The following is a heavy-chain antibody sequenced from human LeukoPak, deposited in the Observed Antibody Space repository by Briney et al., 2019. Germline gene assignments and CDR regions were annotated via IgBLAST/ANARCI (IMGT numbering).Heavy chain of an antibody. Sequence: SETLSLTCTVSGGSLSSYYWSWIRQPPGKGLEWIGYIYYSGSTNYNPSLKGRVTISVDTSKNQFSLKLSSVTAADTAVYYCARAPPSTMIVVVDAFDIWGQGTMVTVSS. CDR3: ARAPPSTMIVVVDAFDI. CDR1: GGSLSSYY. J-gene: IGHJ3*02. CDR2: IYYSGST. V-gene: IGHV4-59*01. D-gene: IGHD3-22*01.